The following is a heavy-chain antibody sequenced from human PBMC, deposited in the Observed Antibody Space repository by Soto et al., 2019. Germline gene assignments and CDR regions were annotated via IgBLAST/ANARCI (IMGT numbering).Heavy chain of an antibody. J-gene: IGHJ4*02. CDR1: GFTFSSYA. V-gene: IGHV3-23*01. D-gene: IGHD2-15*01. Sequence: GGSLRLSCAASGFTFSSYAMSWVRQVPGKGLEWVSAISGSGGSTYYADSVKGRFTISRDNSKNTLYLQMNSLRAEDTAVYYCAKDLSVVVVAAIGSWHYWGQGTLVTVSS. CDR3: AKDLSVVVVAAIGSWHY. CDR2: ISGSGGST.